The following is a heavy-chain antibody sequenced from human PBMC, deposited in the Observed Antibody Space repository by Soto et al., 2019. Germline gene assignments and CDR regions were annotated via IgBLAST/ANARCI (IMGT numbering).Heavy chain of an antibody. CDR1: GGSINNHY. V-gene: IGHV4-59*11. Sequence: QVHLQESGPGLVKPSETLSLTCTVSGGSINNHYWSWIRQPPGEGLEWIGYIYYTGSTNYNPSLKSRATMSVDTSKNQFSLNLASLTAADTAIYYCARANWYSEYWGQGTLVTVSS. D-gene: IGHD7-27*01. CDR2: IYYTGST. CDR3: ARANWYSEY. J-gene: IGHJ4*02.